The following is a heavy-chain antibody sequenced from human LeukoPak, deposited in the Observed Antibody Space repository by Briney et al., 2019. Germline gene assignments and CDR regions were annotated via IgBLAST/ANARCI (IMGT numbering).Heavy chain of an antibody. D-gene: IGHD5-12*01. V-gene: IGHV3-15*01. CDR3: REYSGNDFDY. J-gene: IGHJ4*02. Sequence: GGSLRLSCAASGFTFSNAWMSWVRQAPGKGLEWVGCIKSKTDGGTTDYAAPVKGRFTISRDDSKNTLYLQMNSLKTEDTAVYYCREYSGNDFDYWGQGTLVTVSS. CDR1: GFTFSNAW. CDR2: IKSKTDGGTT.